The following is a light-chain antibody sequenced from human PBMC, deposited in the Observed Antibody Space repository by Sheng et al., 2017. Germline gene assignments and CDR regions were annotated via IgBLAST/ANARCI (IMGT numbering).Light chain of an antibody. CDR2: EVD. V-gene: IGLV2-23*02. J-gene: IGLJ2*01. CDR3: CSYAGHKIML. Sequence: QSALTQPASVSGSPGQSITISCTGTRSDVGSYNFVSWYQHHPGKAPKIMIFEVDKRPSGVSNRFSGSKSGNTASLTISGLQTEDEADYYCCSYAGHKIMLFGGGTKLTV. CDR1: RSDVGSYNF.